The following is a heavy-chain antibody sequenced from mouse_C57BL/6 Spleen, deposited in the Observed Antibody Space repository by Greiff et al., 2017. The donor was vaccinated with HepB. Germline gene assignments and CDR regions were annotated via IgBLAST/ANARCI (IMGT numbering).Heavy chain of an antibody. D-gene: IGHD2-3*01. CDR3: ASTDSIYHRSYASDH. V-gene: IGHV14-3*01. CDR2: IDPANGNT. J-gene: IGHJ2*01. Sequence: VQLQQSVAELVRPGASGKLSCTASGINSKNTYMHSVKQRPEQGLEWIGRIDPANGNTKYAPKFQGKATITADTSSNTAYLQLSSLTSADTAIYYCASTDSIYHRSYASDHWCHRTTLT. CDR1: GINSKNTY.